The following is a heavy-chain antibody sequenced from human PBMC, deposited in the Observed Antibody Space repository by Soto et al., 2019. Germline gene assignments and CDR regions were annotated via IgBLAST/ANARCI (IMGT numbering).Heavy chain of an antibody. CDR3: AKPIVGIRRGSFDY. J-gene: IGHJ4*02. CDR1: GFTFSSYA. D-gene: IGHD1-20*01. V-gene: IGHV3-23*01. CDR2: ITSGGGTT. Sequence: EVQLLESGGGLVQPGGSLRLSCAVSGFTFSSYAMSWVRQAPGKGLEWVSTITSGGGTTYYADSVKGRFTISRDNSKNPLYLQVNSLRAEDTAVYYCAKPIVGIRRGSFDYWGQGTLVTVSS.